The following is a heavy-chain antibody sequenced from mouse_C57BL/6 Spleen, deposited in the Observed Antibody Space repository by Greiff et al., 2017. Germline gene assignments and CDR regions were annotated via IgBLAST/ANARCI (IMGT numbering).Heavy chain of an antibody. V-gene: IGHV1-69*01. CDR1: GYTFTSYW. J-gene: IGHJ2*01. D-gene: IGHD2-1*01. CDR3: AREHGNGYLDY. CDR2: IDPSDSYT. Sequence: QVQLQQSGAELVMPGASVKLSCKASGYTFTSYWMHWVKQRPEQGLEWIGEIDPSDSYTNYNQKFKGKSPLTVDKSSSTAYMQLSSLTSKDSAVYYCAREHGNGYLDYWGQGTTLTVSS.